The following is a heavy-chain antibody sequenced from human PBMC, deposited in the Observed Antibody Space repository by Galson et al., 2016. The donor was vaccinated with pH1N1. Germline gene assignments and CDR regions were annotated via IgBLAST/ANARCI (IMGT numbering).Heavy chain of an antibody. CDR3: VRDFSYCRGLSCFSTPLFNWFDT. J-gene: IGHJ5*02. CDR1: GFRFSLHG. D-gene: IGHD2-15*01. Sequence: SLRLSCAASGFRFSLHGMFWVRQAPRKGLEWVAAMWHDGSHEYYSDSVNGRFTISRDNSKNTLYLQMDRLTGEDTAVYYCVRDFSYCRGLSCFSTPLFNWFDTWGQGTLVTVSS. V-gene: IGHV3-33*08. CDR2: MWHDGSHE.